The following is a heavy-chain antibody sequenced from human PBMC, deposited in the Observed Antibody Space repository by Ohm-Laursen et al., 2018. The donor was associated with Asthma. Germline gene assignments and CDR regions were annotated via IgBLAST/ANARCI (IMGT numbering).Heavy chain of an antibody. D-gene: IGHD2-21*02. CDR2: INPSSGSS. J-gene: IGHJ4*02. CDR1: GYTFTSYY. CDR3: ARATFSTYCGGDCYYFDY. V-gene: IGHV1-46*01. Sequence: SVKVSCNASGYTFTSYYMHWVRQAPGQGLEWMGIINPSSGSSSYAQKFQGRVTMTSDTSTSTVYMELSSLRSEDTAVYYCARATFSTYCGGDCYYFDYWGQGTLVTVSS.